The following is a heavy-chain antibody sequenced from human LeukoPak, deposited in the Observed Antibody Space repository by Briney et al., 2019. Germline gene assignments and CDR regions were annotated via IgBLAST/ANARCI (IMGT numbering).Heavy chain of an antibody. D-gene: IGHD2-2*01. CDR3: ARVTLPGYQLLWADY. CDR2: INPSGGST. Sequence: ASVKVSCKASGYTFTSYYMHWVRQAPGQGLEWMGIINPSGGSTSYAQKFQGRVTMTRDMSTSTVYMELSSLRSEDTAVYYCARVTLPGYQLLWADYWGQGTLVTVSS. J-gene: IGHJ4*02. V-gene: IGHV1-46*01. CDR1: GYTFTSYY.